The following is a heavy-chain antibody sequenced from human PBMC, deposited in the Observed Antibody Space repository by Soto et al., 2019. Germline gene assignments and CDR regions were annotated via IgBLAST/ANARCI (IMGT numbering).Heavy chain of an antibody. J-gene: IGHJ3*02. CDR3: ARGYCSGGSCYSDAFDI. Sequence: SVKVSCKASGGTFSSYAISWVRQAPGQGLEWMGGIIPIFGTANYAQKFQGRVTITADESTSTAYMELSSLRSEDTAVYYCARGYCSGGSCYSDAFDIWGQGTMVTVSS. V-gene: IGHV1-69*13. D-gene: IGHD2-15*01. CDR2: IIPIFGTA. CDR1: GGTFSSYA.